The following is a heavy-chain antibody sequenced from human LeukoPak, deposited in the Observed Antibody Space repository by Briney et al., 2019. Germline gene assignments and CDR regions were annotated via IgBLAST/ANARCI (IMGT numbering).Heavy chain of an antibody. J-gene: IGHJ3*02. CDR2: INHSGST. V-gene: IGHV4-34*01. CDR1: GGSFSGYY. D-gene: IGHD7-27*01. Sequence: SETLSLTCAVYGGSFSGYYWSWIRQPPEKGLEWIGEINHSGSTNYNPSLKSRVTISVDMSKNQFSLNLSSVTAADTAVYYCARGKLGMEAFDIWGQGTMVTVSS. CDR3: ARGKLGMEAFDI.